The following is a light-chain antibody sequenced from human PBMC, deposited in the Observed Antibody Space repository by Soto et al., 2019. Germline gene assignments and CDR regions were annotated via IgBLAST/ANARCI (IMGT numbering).Light chain of an antibody. V-gene: IGLV2-14*01. CDR1: SSDVGGYNF. J-gene: IGLJ3*02. CDR2: EVS. Sequence: QSVLTQPASVSGSPGQSITISCTGTSSDVGGYNFVSWYQQHPGKAPKLMIYEVSNRPSGVSNRFSGSMSGNTASLTISGLQAEDEADYYCCSYTSSSTWVFGGGTKVTVL. CDR3: CSYTSSSTWV.